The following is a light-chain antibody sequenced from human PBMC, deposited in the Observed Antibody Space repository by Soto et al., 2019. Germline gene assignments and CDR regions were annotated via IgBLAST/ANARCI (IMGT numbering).Light chain of an antibody. Sequence: QSVLTQPPSVSGAPGQRVTISCTGSSSNIGAGYDVHWYQQLPGTAPKLLIYGNSNRPSGVPDRFSGSKSGTSASLAITGLQAKDEADYHCQSFDSSLSGYVFGTGTKLTVL. J-gene: IGLJ1*01. CDR2: GNS. CDR1: SSNIGAGYD. V-gene: IGLV1-40*01. CDR3: QSFDSSLSGYV.